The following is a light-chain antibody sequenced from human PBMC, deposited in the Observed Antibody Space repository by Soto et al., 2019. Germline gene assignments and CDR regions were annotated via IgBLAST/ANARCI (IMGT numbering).Light chain of an antibody. CDR2: DAS. V-gene: IGKV1-5*01. CDR1: QSISRG. J-gene: IGKJ1*01. Sequence: EIQRTQSPSSLSASVGDRVTITCQASQSISRGLAWYQQKPGKAPNLLIYDASTLESGVPSRFSGSGSGTEFTLTISCLNPDDFATYYCQHYSSVWAFGQGTKVDIK. CDR3: QHYSSVWA.